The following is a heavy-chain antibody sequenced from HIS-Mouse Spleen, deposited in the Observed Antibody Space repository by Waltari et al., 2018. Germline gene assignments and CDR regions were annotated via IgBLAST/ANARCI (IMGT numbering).Heavy chain of an antibody. V-gene: IGHV4-39*07. Sequence: QLQLQESGPGLVKPSETLSLTCTVSGGSISSSSYYWGWIRQPPGKGLEWNGSTYYSGRTYSKPSLKSRVTISVDTSKNQFSLKLSSVTAADTAVYYCAREIPYSSSWYDWYFDLWGRGTLVTVSS. CDR1: GGSISSSSYY. J-gene: IGHJ2*01. D-gene: IGHD6-13*01. CDR2: TYYSGRT. CDR3: AREIPYSSSWYDWYFDL.